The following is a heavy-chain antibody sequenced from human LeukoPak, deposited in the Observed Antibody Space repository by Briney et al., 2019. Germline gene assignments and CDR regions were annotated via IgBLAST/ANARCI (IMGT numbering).Heavy chain of an antibody. Sequence: PGGSLRLSCAASGFTFSSYSMNWVRQAPGKGLEWVSSISSSSSYIYYADSVKGRFTIPRDNAKNSLYLQMNSLRAEDTAVYYCARTPAAMATYYYYMDVWGKGTTVTVSS. V-gene: IGHV3-21*01. D-gene: IGHD5-18*01. CDR2: ISSSSSYI. CDR1: GFTFSSYS. CDR3: ARTPAAMATYYYYMDV. J-gene: IGHJ6*03.